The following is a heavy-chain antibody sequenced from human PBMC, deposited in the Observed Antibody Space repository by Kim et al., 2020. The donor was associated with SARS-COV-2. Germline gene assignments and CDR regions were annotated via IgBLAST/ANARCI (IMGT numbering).Heavy chain of an antibody. V-gene: IGHV3-11*06. D-gene: IGHD3-3*01. Sequence: SVKCQFTIAIDNAKNSLYLQMNSLRAEDTAVYYCASSPYYDFWSGYSSYWGQGTLVTVSS. CDR3: ASSPYYDFWSGYSSY. J-gene: IGHJ4*02.